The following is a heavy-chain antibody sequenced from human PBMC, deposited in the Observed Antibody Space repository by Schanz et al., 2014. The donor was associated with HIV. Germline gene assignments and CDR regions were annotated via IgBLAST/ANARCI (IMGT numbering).Heavy chain of an antibody. Sequence: VQLVESGGGVVQPGKSLRLSCAASGFTFSDYYMSWIRQAPGKGLEWVSYISGSGYTIYYADSVKGRFTISRDNAKNSVYLQMKSLRAEDTAVYYCAREDGYNSVVLDVWGQGTTVTVSS. CDR3: AREDGYNSVVLDV. CDR1: GFTFSDYY. J-gene: IGHJ6*02. D-gene: IGHD6-25*01. CDR2: ISGSGYTI. V-gene: IGHV3-11*01.